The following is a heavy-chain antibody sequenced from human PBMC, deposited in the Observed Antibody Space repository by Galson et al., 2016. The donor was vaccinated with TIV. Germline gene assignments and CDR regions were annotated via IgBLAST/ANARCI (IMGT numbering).Heavy chain of an antibody. CDR1: GGTLTSYA. V-gene: IGHV1-69*05. J-gene: IGHJ4*02. D-gene: IGHD2/OR15-2a*01. CDR2: IIPPSHTP. CDR3: ANLQNTYRYDS. Sequence: SVKVSCKASGGTLTSYAINWVRQAPGQGLEWMGGIIPPSHTPSYAQKYHDRVTIVTDKSTGTVYMELRSLRSEDTAVYYCANLQNTYRYDSWGRGTLVTVSS.